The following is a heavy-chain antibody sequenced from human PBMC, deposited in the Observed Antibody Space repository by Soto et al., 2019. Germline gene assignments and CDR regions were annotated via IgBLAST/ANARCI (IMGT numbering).Heavy chain of an antibody. V-gene: IGHV5-10-1*01. CDR2: IDPSDSYT. D-gene: IGHD3-9*01. CDR1: GYTFTSYW. CDR3: ARGSILTGYYGDY. J-gene: IGHJ4*02. Sequence: GESLKISCKGSGYTFTSYWISWVRQMPGKGLEWMGRIDPSDSYTNYSPSFQGHVTISVDKSISTAYLQWSSLKASDTAMYYCARGSILTGYYGDYWGQGTLVTVSS.